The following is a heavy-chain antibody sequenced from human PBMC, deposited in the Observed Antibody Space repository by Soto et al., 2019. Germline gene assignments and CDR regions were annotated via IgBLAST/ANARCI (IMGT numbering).Heavy chain of an antibody. Sequence: PSETLALTCAVSGGSSSSYYWSWIRQPPGKGLEWIGYIYHSGSTNYNPSLKSRVTISVNTSKNQFSLKLSSVTAADTAVYYCESRYGSRFAYWGQGTPVTVSS. V-gene: IGHV4-59*08. D-gene: IGHD3-16*01. CDR2: IYHSGST. CDR1: GGSSSSYY. J-gene: IGHJ4*02. CDR3: ESRYGSRFAY.